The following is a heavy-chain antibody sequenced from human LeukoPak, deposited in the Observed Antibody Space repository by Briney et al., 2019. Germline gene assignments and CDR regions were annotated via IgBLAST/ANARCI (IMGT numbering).Heavy chain of an antibody. V-gene: IGHV4-59*01. D-gene: IGHD2-15*01. J-gene: IGHJ6*03. Sequence: SETLSLTCTVSGGSISDYFSSWIRQPPGKGLEWIGYIYYSGSTNYNPSLKSRVTISLDTSKSQFSLKLSSVTAADTAVYYCASTPGVAATLYYYYRDVWGKGTTVTVSS. CDR2: IYYSGST. CDR1: GGSISDYF. CDR3: ASTPGVAATLYYYYRDV.